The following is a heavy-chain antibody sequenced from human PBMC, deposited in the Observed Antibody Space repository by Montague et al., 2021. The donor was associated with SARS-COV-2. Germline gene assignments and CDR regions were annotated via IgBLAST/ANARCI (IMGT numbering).Heavy chain of an antibody. D-gene: IGHD2-21*02. Sequence: SETLSLTCAVSGGSFSSYYWSWIRQPPGKGLEWIAEINHGGSSXXXPSXXXRVPMSVDTSKNQFSLRLNSVTVADTAVYYCARLAYCGADCFSGWEIFFDSWGQGTLVTVSS. CDR3: ARLAYCGADCFSGWEIFFDS. J-gene: IGHJ4*02. CDR2: INHGGSS. CDR1: GGSFSSYY. V-gene: IGHV4-34*01.